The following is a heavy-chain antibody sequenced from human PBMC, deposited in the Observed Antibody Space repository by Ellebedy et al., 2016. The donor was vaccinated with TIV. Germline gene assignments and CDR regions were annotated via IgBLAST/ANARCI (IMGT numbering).Heavy chain of an antibody. CDR2: INHSGST. V-gene: IGHV4-34*01. J-gene: IGHJ5*02. CDR3: ARGPTMYGSGSADFDP. Sequence: MPSETLSLTCAVYGGSFSNYYWTWIRQPPGKGLEWIGEINHSGSTNSNPSLKSRVALSVDTSKNQFSLKLNSVTAADTAVYFCARGPTMYGSGSADFDPWGQGTLVTVSS. D-gene: IGHD3-10*01. CDR1: GGSFSNYY.